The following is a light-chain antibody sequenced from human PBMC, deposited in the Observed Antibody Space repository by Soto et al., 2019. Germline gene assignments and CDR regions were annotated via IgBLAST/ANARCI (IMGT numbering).Light chain of an antibody. J-gene: IGKJ5*01. Sequence: EIVLTQSPDTLALSAGEGDSRSCRSSQSVHTFLAWYQQKPGQAPRLLIYGASTRATGVPARFSGSGSGTDFTLTISSLEPEDFAVYYCHQRSNWPPDTFGQGTRLEIK. CDR1: QSVHTF. CDR2: GAS. CDR3: HQRSNWPPDT. V-gene: IGKV3-11*01.